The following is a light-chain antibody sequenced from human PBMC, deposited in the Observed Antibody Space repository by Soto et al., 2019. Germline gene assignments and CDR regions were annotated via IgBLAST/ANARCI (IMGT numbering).Light chain of an antibody. CDR2: EVT. V-gene: IGLV2-8*01. CDR3: SSYAGSSNFYV. J-gene: IGLJ1*01. Sequence: QSALTQPPSASGSPGQSVTISCTGTSSDVGAYNYVSWYQQHPGKAPKLLIYEVTKRPSGVPDRFSGSKSGNTASLTVSGLQAEDEAEYYCSSYAGSSNFYVFGTGTQLTVL. CDR1: SSDVGAYNY.